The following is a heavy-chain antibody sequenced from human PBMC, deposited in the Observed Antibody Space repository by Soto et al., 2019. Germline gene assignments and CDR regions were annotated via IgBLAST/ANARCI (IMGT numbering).Heavy chain of an antibody. D-gene: IGHD3-22*01. J-gene: IGHJ4*02. CDR3: ARDSSGRFDY. Sequence: QVQLVESGGGVVQPGRSLRLSCAASGFTFSSYGMHWVRQAPGKGLEWVAVIWYDGSNKYYADSVKGRFTISRDNSKNTLYLQMNSLGAEDTAVYYCARDSSGRFDYWGQGTLVTVSS. V-gene: IGHV3-33*01. CDR1: GFTFSSYG. CDR2: IWYDGSNK.